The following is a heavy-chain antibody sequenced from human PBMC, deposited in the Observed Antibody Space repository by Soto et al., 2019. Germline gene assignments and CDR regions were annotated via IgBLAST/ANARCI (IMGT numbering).Heavy chain of an antibody. CDR2: ISPDGGRT. D-gene: IGHD2-8*01. V-gene: IGHV1-46*01. CDR3: ARHDSNGDFDF. Sequence: ASVKVSCKASGYTFTTYYMHWVRQAPGQGLEWMGIISPDGGRTSYAQKFQGRVTMTRDTSINTAYLEWGRLKASDTAMYYCARHDSNGDFDFWGQGTQVTVSS. J-gene: IGHJ4*02. CDR1: GYTFTTYY.